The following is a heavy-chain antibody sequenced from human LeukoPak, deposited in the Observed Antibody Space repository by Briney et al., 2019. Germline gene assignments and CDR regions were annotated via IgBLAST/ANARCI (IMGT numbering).Heavy chain of an antibody. J-gene: IGHJ3*02. V-gene: IGHV4-59*08. Sequence: SETLSLTRTVSGGSISSYYWSWIRQPPGKGLEWIGYIYYSGSTNYNPSLKSRVTISVDTSKNQFSLKLSSVTAADTAVYYYARLGYSSGWYDFDIWGQGTMVTVSS. CDR1: GGSISSYY. CDR2: IYYSGST. CDR3: ARLGYSSGWYDFDI. D-gene: IGHD6-19*01.